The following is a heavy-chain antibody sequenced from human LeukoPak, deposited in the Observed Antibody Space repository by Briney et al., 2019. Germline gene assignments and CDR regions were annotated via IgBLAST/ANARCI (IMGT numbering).Heavy chain of an antibody. V-gene: IGHV3-23*01. Sequence: GGSLRLPCAASGFTFSSYAMSWVRQAPGKGLEWVSAISGSGDGAFYADSVKGRFTISRDNSKDTLYLQMNSLRAEDTAVYYCAKPYCSGGSCDKPFDYWGQGTLVTVSS. J-gene: IGHJ4*02. CDR3: AKPYCSGGSCDKPFDY. CDR1: GFTFSSYA. D-gene: IGHD2-15*01. CDR2: ISGSGDGA.